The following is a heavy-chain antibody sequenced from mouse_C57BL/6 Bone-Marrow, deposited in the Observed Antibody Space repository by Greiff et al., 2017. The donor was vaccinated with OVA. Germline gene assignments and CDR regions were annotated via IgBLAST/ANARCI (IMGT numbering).Heavy chain of an antibody. CDR3: TTDYGSSY. Sequence: EVPLQESGAELVRPGASVKLSCTASGFNIKDDYMHWVKQRPEQGLEWIGWIDPENGDTEYASKFQGKATITADTSSNTAYLQLSSLTAEDTAVYYCTTDYGSSYWGQGTTLTVSS. CDR2: IDPENGDT. V-gene: IGHV14-4*01. D-gene: IGHD1-1*01. CDR1: GFNIKDDY. J-gene: IGHJ2*01.